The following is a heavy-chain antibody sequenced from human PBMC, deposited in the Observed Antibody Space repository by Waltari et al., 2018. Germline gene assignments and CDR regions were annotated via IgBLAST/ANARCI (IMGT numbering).Heavy chain of an antibody. V-gene: IGHV1-69-2*01. Sequence: EVELVQSGAEVKKPGATVKISCKASGYTFMDYFMHWVQQAPGKGLEGMGRIDPEEGETVYSEKFQGRVTRTADTSTDTAYMELSSLTSGDTAVYYCAPLPGGSGQTFDYWGQGTLVTVSS. CDR1: GYTFMDYF. CDR2: IDPEEGET. CDR3: APLPGGSGQTFDY. D-gene: IGHD3-10*01. J-gene: IGHJ4*02.